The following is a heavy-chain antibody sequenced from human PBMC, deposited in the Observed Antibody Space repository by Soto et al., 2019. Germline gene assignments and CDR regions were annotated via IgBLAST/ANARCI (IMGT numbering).Heavy chain of an antibody. Sequence: SETLSLTCTVSGGSISSYYWGWIRQPPGKGLEYIGYVYYSGSTNYNPSLKSRVTMSVDTSKKQFSLKLRSLRSDDTAVYYCARDHSGSPFYWGQGTLVTVSS. J-gene: IGHJ4*02. D-gene: IGHD1-26*01. CDR2: VYYSGST. CDR3: ARDHSGSPFY. V-gene: IGHV4-59*01. CDR1: GGSISSYY.